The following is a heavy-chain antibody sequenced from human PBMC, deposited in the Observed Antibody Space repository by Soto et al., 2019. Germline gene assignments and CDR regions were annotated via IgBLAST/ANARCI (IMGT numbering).Heavy chain of an antibody. Sequence: QVQLQESGTGLVKPSQPLSLTCTVSGGSISSGGYYWSWIRQHPGKGLEWIGYISYSGSTYYNPPLTSRVTISVATSKNPFALKRSSVTAADTAVYYCAREQSSGWYGWGYVSYWCQGSQVSVSS. V-gene: IGHV4-31*03. CDR2: ISYSGST. CDR3: AREQSSGWYGWGYVSY. CDR1: GGSISSGGYY. D-gene: IGHD6-19*01. J-gene: IGHJ4*02.